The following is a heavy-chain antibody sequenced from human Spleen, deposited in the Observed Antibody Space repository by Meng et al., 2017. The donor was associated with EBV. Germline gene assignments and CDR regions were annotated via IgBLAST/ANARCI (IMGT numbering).Heavy chain of an antibody. CDR3: AGGPTAMVTYFDY. Sequence: QRQLEEVRSVPAKPSQNLSRTCAGSGVTISSGGYSRSGIRQPPGKGLDGIGDRHHSGSTYNIPSLKSRGTIAVDRSKNQFSLKLSAVTAADTAVYYCAGGPTAMVTYFDYWGQGTLVTVSS. CDR2: RHHSGST. V-gene: IGHV4-30-2*01. CDR1: GVTISSGGYS. J-gene: IGHJ4*02. D-gene: IGHD5-18*01.